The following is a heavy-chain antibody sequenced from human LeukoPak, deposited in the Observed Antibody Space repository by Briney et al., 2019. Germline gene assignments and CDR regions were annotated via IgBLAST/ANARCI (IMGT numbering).Heavy chain of an antibody. V-gene: IGHV3-23*01. CDR2: ISDTRRKR. J-gene: IGHJ4*02. D-gene: IGHD2-21*02. Sequence: GESLRLSCVASGFTFDTYAMSWVSQAPGKGLEWVSGISDTRRKRYYTDSVKGRFTISRDTSKNTLHLQMNSLRAEDTALYFWAKDHDNGDYYYYFDSWGQGTLVTVSS. CDR1: GFTFDTYA. CDR3: AKDHDNGDYYYYFDS.